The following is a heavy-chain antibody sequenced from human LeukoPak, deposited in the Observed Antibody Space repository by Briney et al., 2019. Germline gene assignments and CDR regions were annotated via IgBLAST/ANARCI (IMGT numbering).Heavy chain of an antibody. CDR3: ARISVGATLKATNFDY. CDR2: ISYDGSNK. D-gene: IGHD1-26*01. CDR1: GFTFSSYA. V-gene: IGHV3-30*04. J-gene: IGHJ4*02. Sequence: GGSLRLSCAASGFTFSSYAMHWVRQAPGKGLEWVAVISYDGSNKYYADSVKGRFTISRDNSKNTLYLQMNSLRAEDTAVYYCARISVGATLKATNFDYWGQGTLVTVSS.